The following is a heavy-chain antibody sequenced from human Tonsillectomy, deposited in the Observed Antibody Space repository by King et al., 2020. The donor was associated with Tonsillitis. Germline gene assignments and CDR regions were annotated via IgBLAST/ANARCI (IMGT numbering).Heavy chain of an antibody. Sequence: VQLVESGGGLVKPGGSLRLACAASGFMFSDNYMTWIRQAPGKGLEWVAYISSSGRTIQYGDSVKGRFTISSDHAKNSLYLQMNSLRAEDTAVYYCAGGDSGYDYFYYWGQGTLVTVSS. J-gene: IGHJ4*02. CDR3: AGGDSGYDYFYY. CDR1: GFMFSDNY. CDR2: ISSSGRTI. D-gene: IGHD5-12*01. V-gene: IGHV3-11*01.